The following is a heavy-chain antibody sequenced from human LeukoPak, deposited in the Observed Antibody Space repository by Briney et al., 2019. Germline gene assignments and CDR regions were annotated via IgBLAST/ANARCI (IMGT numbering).Heavy chain of an antibody. V-gene: IGHV4-39*07. Sequence: SETLSLTCTVSSGSISTSNYYWGWVRQPPGKALEWIGNIFYSGSTYYSPSLKSRVTISVDTSKNQFSLKLSSVTAADTAVYYCARVVDYGDYEDYWGQGTLVTVSS. D-gene: IGHD4-17*01. CDR2: IFYSGST. CDR3: ARVVDYGDYEDY. J-gene: IGHJ4*02. CDR1: SGSISTSNYY.